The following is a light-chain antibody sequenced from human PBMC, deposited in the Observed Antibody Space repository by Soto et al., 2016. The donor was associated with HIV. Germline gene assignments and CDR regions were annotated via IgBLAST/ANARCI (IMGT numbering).Light chain of an antibody. V-gene: IGLV3-1*01. CDR2: QDT. J-gene: IGLJ1*01. CDR3: QAWDSSTASYV. Sequence: SYELTQPPSVSVFPGQTASITCSGDKLGDKYACWYRQRPGQSPVLVIYQDTKRPSGIPERFSGSNSGNTATLTISGTQAMDEADYYCQAWDSSTASYVFGTGTKVTVL. CDR1: KLGDKY.